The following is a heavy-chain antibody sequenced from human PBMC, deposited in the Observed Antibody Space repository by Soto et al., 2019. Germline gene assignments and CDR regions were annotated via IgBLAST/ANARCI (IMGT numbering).Heavy chain of an antibody. CDR2: IIPILGIA. CDR3: ARSCGGDCYSDAFDI. Sequence: QVQLVQSGAEVKKPGSSVKVSCKASGGTFSSYTISWVRQAPGQGLEWMGRIIPILGIANYAQKFQGRVTITADKSTSKAYMELSSLRSEDTAVYYCARSCGGDCYSDAFDIWGQGTMVTVSS. D-gene: IGHD2-21*02. J-gene: IGHJ3*02. CDR1: GGTFSSYT. V-gene: IGHV1-69*02.